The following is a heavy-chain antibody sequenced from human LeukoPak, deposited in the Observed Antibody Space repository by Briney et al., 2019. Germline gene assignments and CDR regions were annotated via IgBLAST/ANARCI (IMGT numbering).Heavy chain of an antibody. CDR2: MNSNSGNT. D-gene: IGHD3-3*01. J-gene: IGHJ2*01. CDR1: GYTFTSYD. V-gene: IGHV1-8*03. Sequence: ASVKVSCKASGYTFTSYDINWVRQATGQGLEWMGWMNSNSGNTGYAQKFQGRVTITRNTSISTAYMELSSLRSEDTAVYYCARGPRVFGVVISSYWYFDFWGRGTLVTVSS. CDR3: ARGPRVFGVVISSYWYFDF.